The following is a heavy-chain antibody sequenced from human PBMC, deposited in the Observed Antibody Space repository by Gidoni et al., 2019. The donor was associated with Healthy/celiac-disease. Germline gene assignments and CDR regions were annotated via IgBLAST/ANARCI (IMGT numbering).Heavy chain of an antibody. CDR1: GFTFSSYG. CDR2: ISYDGSNK. Sequence: QVQLLESGGGVVQPVRSLRLSCAASGFTFSSYGMHWVRQAPGKGLEWVAVISYDGSNKYYADSVKGRFTISRDNSKNTLYLQMNSLRAEDTAVYYCARERAYAFDIWGQGTMVTVSS. V-gene: IGHV3-30*03. J-gene: IGHJ3*02. CDR3: ARERAYAFDI.